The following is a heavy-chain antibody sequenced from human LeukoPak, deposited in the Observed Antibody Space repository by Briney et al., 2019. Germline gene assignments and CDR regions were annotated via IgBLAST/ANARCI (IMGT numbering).Heavy chain of an antibody. CDR1: GYTFTGYY. CDR2: INPNSGGT. J-gene: IGHJ4*02. Sequence: ASVKVSCKASGYTFTGYYMHWVRQAPGQGLEWMGLINPNSGGTNYAQKFQGRVTMTRDTSISTAYMELSRLRSDDTAVYYCARGRGSGFAAAGTGYWGQGTLVTVSS. CDR3: ARGRGSGFAAAGTGY. D-gene: IGHD6-13*01. V-gene: IGHV1-2*02.